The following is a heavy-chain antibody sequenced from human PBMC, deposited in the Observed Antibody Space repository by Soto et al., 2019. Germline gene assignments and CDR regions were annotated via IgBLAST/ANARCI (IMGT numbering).Heavy chain of an antibody. CDR3: ARGTDYGIDY. J-gene: IGHJ4*02. D-gene: IGHD4-17*01. CDR2: INTDGSST. V-gene: IGHV3-74*01. Sequence: GGSLGLSCAASGFTFSSHWMHWVRQAPGKGLVWVSRINTDGSSTNYADSVKGRFTISRDNAKNTLYLQMNSLRAEDTAMYYCARGTDYGIDYWGQGTLVTVSS. CDR1: GFTFSSHW.